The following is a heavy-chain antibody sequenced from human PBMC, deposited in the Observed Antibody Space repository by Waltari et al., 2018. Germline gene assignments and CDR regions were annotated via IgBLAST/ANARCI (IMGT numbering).Heavy chain of an antibody. D-gene: IGHD3-3*01. CDR3: ARDQGVTRSGYYTGDY. V-gene: IGHV4-38-2*02. CDR2: IYHSGRT. J-gene: IGHJ4*02. Sequence: QVQLQESGPGLVKPSETLSLTCAVSGYSISSGYYWGWIRQPPGKGLEWIGSIYHSGRTYDNPTNKSRVTITVDTSKTQFDLKLSSVTAADTAVYYCARDQGVTRSGYYTGDYWGQGTLVTVSS. CDR1: GYSISSGYY.